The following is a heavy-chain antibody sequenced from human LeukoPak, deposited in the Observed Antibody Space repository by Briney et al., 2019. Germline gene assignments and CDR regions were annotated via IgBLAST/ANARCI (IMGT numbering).Heavy chain of an antibody. J-gene: IGHJ5*02. V-gene: IGHV3-30*18. Sequence: GMSLRLSCAASGVTLSPYGMHWVRQAPGKGLEWVAVISYEGGTQHYADSVKGRFIISRDNPRSTLYLQMNILRTEDTAVYYCAKEGTPQVSTWYDLWGQGTQVIVSS. CDR1: GVTLSPYG. D-gene: IGHD3-10*01. CDR3: AKEGTPQVSTWYDL. CDR2: ISYEGGTQ.